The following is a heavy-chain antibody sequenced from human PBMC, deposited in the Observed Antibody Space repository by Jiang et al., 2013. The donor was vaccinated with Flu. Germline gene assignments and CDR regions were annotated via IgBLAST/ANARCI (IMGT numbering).Heavy chain of an antibody. CDR2: IIHTGGT. CDR3: ATQGYSHGWFFDF. CDR1: GASISTDNW. J-gene: IGHJ4*02. D-gene: IGHD5-12*01. V-gene: IGHV4-4*02. Sequence: GLVKPSGTLSLTCAVSGASISTDNWWSWVRQSPGKGLEWIGEIIHTGGTNYNMSLKSRVTMSVDKSKNQFSLKLRSLTAADTAVYYCATQGYSHGWFFDFWGPGTLVTVSS.